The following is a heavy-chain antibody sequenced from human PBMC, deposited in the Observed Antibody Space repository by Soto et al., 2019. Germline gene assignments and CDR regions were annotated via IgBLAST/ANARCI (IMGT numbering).Heavy chain of an antibody. V-gene: IGHV4-31*03. CDR3: ARDCYYDSSGYLDY. D-gene: IGHD3-22*01. CDR2: IYYSGST. J-gene: IGHJ4*02. Sequence: SETLSLTCTFSGCSISSGGYYWSWIRQHPGKGLEWIGYIYYSGSTYYNPSLKSRVTISVDTSKNQFSLKLSSVTAADTAVYYCARDCYYDSSGYLDYWGQGTLVTVSS. CDR1: GCSISSGGYY.